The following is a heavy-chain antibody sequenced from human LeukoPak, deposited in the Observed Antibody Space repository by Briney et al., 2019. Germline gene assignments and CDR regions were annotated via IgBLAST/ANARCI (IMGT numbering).Heavy chain of an antibody. J-gene: IGHJ4*02. CDR1: GFPVISNY. CDR3: ARNGGYGQSYDY. V-gene: IGHV3-66*01. CDR2: IYSGGST. Sequence: GGSLEPSFATPGFPVISNYMRLVRPGPGEGAGGVSVIYSGGSTFYADSVKGRFTISRDESKNTLYLQMNSLRAEDTAVYYCARNGGYGQSYDYWGQGTLVTVSS. D-gene: IGHD5-12*01.